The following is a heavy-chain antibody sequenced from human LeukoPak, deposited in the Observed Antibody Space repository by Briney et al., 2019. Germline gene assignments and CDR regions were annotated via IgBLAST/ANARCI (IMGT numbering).Heavy chain of an antibody. CDR3: AKEGYYGSGSFPDY. CDR2: ISSSSSSYSYT. D-gene: IGHD3-10*01. V-gene: IGHV3-21*06. Sequence: GGSLRLSCAASGFTFSSYSMHWVRQAPGRGLEWVSSISSSSSSYSYTYYADSVKGRFTISRDNAENSLFLQMNSLRAEDTAVYYCAKEGYYGSGSFPDYWGQGTLVTVSS. CDR1: GFTFSSYS. J-gene: IGHJ4*02.